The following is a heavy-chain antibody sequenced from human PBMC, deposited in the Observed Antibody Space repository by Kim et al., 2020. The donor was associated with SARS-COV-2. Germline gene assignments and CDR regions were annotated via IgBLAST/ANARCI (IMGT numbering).Heavy chain of an antibody. V-gene: IGHV3-11*06. D-gene: IGHD1-26*01. CDR2: ISSSSSYT. CDR3: ARGGSYYLLGY. Sequence: GGSLRLSCAASGFTFSDYYMSWIRQAPGKGLEWVSYISSSSSYTNYADSVKGRFTISRDNAKNSLYLQMNSLRAEDTAVYYCARGGSYYLLGYWGQGTLVTVSS. J-gene: IGHJ4*02. CDR1: GFTFSDYY.